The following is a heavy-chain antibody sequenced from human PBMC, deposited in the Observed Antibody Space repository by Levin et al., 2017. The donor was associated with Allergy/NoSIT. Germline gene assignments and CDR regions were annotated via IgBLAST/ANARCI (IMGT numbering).Heavy chain of an antibody. D-gene: IGHD5-24*01. V-gene: IGHV3-49*03. CDR3: RRKRRVLTPDFDK. J-gene: IGHJ4*02. CDR1: GFSFDSYA. CDR2: IRSKAYGATP. Sequence: HPGGSLRLSCTASGFSFDSYAMTWFRQAPGKGLEWVGFIRSKAYGATPEYAASVKGRFIISRDDSRNIAYLHMNSLETEDRAVYYCRRKRRVLTPDFDKWCQGSLVSVSS.